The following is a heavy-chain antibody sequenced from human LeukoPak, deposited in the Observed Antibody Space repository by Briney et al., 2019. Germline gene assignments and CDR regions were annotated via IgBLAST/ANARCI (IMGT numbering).Heavy chain of an antibody. J-gene: IGHJ4*02. D-gene: IGHD3-10*01. CDR1: GYTFTSYG. CDR2: ISAYNGNT. V-gene: IGHV1-18*04. CDR3: ARNLLNYGSGSYLEDY. Sequence: ASVKVSCKASGYTFTSYGISWMRQAPGQGLEWMGWISAYNGNTNYAQKLQGRVTMTTDTSTSTAYMELRSLRSDDTAVYYCARNLLNYGSGSYLEDYWGQGTLVTVSS.